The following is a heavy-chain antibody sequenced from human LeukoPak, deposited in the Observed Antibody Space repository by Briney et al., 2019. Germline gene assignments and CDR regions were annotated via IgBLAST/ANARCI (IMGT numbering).Heavy chain of an antibody. J-gene: IGHJ4*02. Sequence: GASVKASCKASGGTFSSYAISWVRQAPGQGLEWMGWISAYNGNTNYAQKLQGRVTMTTDTSTSTAYMELRSLRSDDTAVYYCARDQVKSEFDYWGQGTLVTVSS. V-gene: IGHV1-18*01. CDR3: ARDQVKSEFDY. CDR2: ISAYNGNT. D-gene: IGHD1-14*01. CDR1: GGTFSSYA.